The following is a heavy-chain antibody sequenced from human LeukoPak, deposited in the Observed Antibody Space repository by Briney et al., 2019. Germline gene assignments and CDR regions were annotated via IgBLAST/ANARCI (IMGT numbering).Heavy chain of an antibody. CDR2: IWYDGSNK. V-gene: IGHV3-33*07. CDR1: GFTFNSYA. CDR3: ARARGWQPNYYYYYMDV. J-gene: IGHJ6*03. D-gene: IGHD2-15*01. Sequence: GGSLRLSCIPSGFTFNSYAMFWVRQAPGKGLEWVSLIWYDGSNKYYADSVKGRFTISRDNSKNTLFLQMNCLRAEDTAVYYCARARGWQPNYYYYYMDVWGTGTTVTVSS.